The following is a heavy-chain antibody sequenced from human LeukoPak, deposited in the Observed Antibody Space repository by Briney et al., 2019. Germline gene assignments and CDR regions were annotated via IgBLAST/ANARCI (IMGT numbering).Heavy chain of an antibody. CDR3: AKDRAEATRRSLDY. CDR2: ISDSGGYT. V-gene: IGHV3-23*01. CDR1: GFTFSSYA. Sequence: GGSLRLSCAASGFTFSSYAMSWVRQAPGKGLEWVATISDSGGYTYYADSVKGRFTISRDNSKNTVHLQMNSLSPEDTAVYYCAKDRAEATRRSLDYWGQGTLVTVSS. D-gene: IGHD1-26*01. J-gene: IGHJ4*02.